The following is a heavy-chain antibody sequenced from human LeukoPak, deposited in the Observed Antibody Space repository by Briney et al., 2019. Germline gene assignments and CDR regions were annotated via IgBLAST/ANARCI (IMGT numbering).Heavy chain of an antibody. J-gene: IGHJ4*02. Sequence: PGGSLRLSCAASGFTFSTFAMHWVRLSPGKGLEWVSSITGSGPYMLYADSVKHRFTISRDNTKNLLYLEMNSLRAEGTAMYFCVRDVGAVRGEVYFDYWGQGTLVTVSS. D-gene: IGHD3-10*01. V-gene: IGHV3-21*06. CDR2: ITGSGPYM. CDR3: VRDVGAVRGEVYFDY. CDR1: GFTFSTFA.